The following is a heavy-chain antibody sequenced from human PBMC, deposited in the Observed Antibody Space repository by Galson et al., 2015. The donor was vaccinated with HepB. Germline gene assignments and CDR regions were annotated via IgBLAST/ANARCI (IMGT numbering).Heavy chain of an antibody. CDR1: GFTFSNYA. J-gene: IGHJ4*02. V-gene: IGHV3-30*04. Sequence: SLRLSCAASGFTFSNYAINWVRQAPGKGLEWVAVVSYDGRDNDYADSVKGRFTISRDNSRNAVYLQMNSLRAEDTAMYYCTKEQSVGVRPDGGYWGQGTLVTVSS. CDR2: VSYDGRDN. D-gene: IGHD6-6*01. CDR3: TKEQSVGVRPDGGY.